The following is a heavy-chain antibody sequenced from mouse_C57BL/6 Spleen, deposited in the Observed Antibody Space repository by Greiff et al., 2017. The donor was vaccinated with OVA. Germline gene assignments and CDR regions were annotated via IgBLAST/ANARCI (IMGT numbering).Heavy chain of an antibody. CDR1: GFTFSSYG. CDR2: ISSGGSYT. V-gene: IGHV5-6*01. CDR3: ARRGPTIVTPYYAMDY. Sequence: EVMLVESGGDLVKPGGSLKLSCAASGFTFSSYGMSWVRQTPDKRLEWVATISSGGSYTYYPDSVKGRFTISRDNAKNTLYLQMSSLKSEDTAMYYCARRGPTIVTPYYAMDYWGQGTSVTVSS. J-gene: IGHJ4*01. D-gene: IGHD2-5*01.